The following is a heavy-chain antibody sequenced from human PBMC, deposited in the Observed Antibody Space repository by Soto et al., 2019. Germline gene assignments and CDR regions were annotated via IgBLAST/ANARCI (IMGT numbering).Heavy chain of an antibody. Sequence: QVQLVESGGGVVQPGTSLRLSCAGSGFTFSSYGMDWVRQAPGKGLEWVAVISYDGSNKYYADSVKGRFTISRDNSKNTLYLQISSLRADDTAVYYCAKDRMGAGVRGYFDYWGQGTLVTVSS. D-gene: IGHD3-10*01. CDR1: GFTFSSYG. J-gene: IGHJ4*02. CDR2: ISYDGSNK. V-gene: IGHV3-30*18. CDR3: AKDRMGAGVRGYFDY.